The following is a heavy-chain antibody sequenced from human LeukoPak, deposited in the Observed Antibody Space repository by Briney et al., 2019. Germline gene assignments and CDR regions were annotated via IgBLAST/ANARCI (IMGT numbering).Heavy chain of an antibody. CDR1: GGSISSYY. D-gene: IGHD3-9*01. Sequence: TSETLSLTCTVSGGSISSYYWSWIRQPPGEGLEWIGYIYYSGSTNYNPSLKSRVTISVDTSKNQFSLKLSSVTAADTAVYYCARGSPTGLRYFDYWGQGTLVTVSS. CDR3: ARGSPTGLRYFDY. J-gene: IGHJ4*02. V-gene: IGHV4-59*01. CDR2: IYYSGST.